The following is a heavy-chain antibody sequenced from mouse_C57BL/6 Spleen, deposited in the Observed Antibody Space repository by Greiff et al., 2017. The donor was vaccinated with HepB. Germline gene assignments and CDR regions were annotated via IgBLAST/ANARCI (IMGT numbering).Heavy chain of an antibody. D-gene: IGHD2-3*01. CDR3: AREWGLLRGY. CDR1: GYTFTDYY. J-gene: IGHJ2*01. CDR2: INPNNGGT. Sequence: EVKLQQSGPELVKPGASVKISCKASGYTFTDYYMNWVKQSHGKSLEWIGDINPNNGGTSYNQKFKGKATLTVDKSSSTAYMELRSLTSEDSAVYYCAREWGLLRGYWGQGTTLTVSS. V-gene: IGHV1-26*01.